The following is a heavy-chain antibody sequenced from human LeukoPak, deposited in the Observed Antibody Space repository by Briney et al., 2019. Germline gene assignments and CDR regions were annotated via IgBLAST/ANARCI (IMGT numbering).Heavy chain of an antibody. CDR1: RFTVSSKY. J-gene: IGHJ4*02. Sequence: PGGSLTLVRTPCRFTVSSKYSTWVRHAPGKGLEWVSVIYIGSSTYYSDFVRDRFTIPTDNSRNTVSPQMNSLRVEDTAVCYCARGKFRNYFLDNWGQGNLVTVSS. V-gene: IGHV3-66*01. CDR2: IYIGSST. CDR3: ARGKFRNYFLDN. D-gene: IGHD3-10*01.